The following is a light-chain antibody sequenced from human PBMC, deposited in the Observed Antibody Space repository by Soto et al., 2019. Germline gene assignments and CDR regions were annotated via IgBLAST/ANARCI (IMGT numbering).Light chain of an antibody. J-gene: IGKJ5*01. CDR2: GAS. CDR1: QSVYSSY. CDR3: QQYGSSPIT. V-gene: IGKV3-20*01. Sequence: ETGLTHSQGTLSLSPGGRAPLSCRTSQSVYSSYLAWYQHRPGQAPRLLIYGASSRATGVPDRFSGSGSGTDFTLTISRLEPEDFAVSYCQQYGSSPITFGQGTRLEIK.